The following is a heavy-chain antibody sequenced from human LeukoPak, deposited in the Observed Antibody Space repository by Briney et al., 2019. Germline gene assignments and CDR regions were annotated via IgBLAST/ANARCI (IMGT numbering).Heavy chain of an antibody. V-gene: IGHV3-23*01. J-gene: IGHJ4*02. CDR3: AKIQGSSGYYPDY. Sequence: TGGSLRLSCAASGFTFSNNALSWVRQAPGKGLEWVSVISGSGGSTYYADSVKGRFTISRDNSKNTLYLQMDSLRAGDTAVYYCAKIQGSSGYYPDYWGQGTLVTVSS. CDR1: GFTFSNNA. D-gene: IGHD3-22*01. CDR2: ISGSGGST.